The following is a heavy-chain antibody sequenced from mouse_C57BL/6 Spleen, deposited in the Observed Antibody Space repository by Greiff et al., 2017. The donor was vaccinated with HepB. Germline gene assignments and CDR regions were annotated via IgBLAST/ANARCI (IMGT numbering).Heavy chain of an antibody. CDR3: ARSLYYSNYDYYWYVDV. CDR1: GYTFTSYD. V-gene: IGHV1-85*01. D-gene: IGHD2-5*01. CDR2: IYPRDGST. Sequence: QVQLKESGPELVKPGASVKLSCKASGYTFTSYDINWVKQRPGQGLEWIGWIYPRDGSTKYNEKFKGKATLTVDTSSSTAYMELHSLTSEDSAVYCCARSLYYSNYDYYWYVDVWGTGTTVTVSS. J-gene: IGHJ1*03.